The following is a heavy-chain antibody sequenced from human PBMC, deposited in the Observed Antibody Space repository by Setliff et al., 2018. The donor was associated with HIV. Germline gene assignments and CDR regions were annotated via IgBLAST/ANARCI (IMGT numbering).Heavy chain of an antibody. V-gene: IGHV1-46*01. CDR1: GYTFTNYY. Sequence: WASVKVSCKASGYTFTNYYIHWVRQAPGQGLEWMGIINPSSGSTSYAQKFQGRVTMTRDTSTSTVYMELSSLRSEDTAVYYCARGFPEVYYNSSGYLDYWGQGTLVTVSS. CDR3: ARGFPEVYYNSSGYLDY. CDR2: INPSSGST. J-gene: IGHJ4*02. D-gene: IGHD3-22*01.